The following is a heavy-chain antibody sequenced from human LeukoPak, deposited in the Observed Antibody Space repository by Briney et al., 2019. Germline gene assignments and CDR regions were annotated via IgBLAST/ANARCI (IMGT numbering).Heavy chain of an antibody. V-gene: IGHV4-34*01. J-gene: IGHJ4*02. CDR2: INHSGST. Sequence: SETLSLTCAVYGGSFSGYYWSWIRQPPGKGLEWIGEINHSGSTSYNPSLKSRVTISVDTSKNQFSLKLSSVTAADTAVYYCARNTILILGYWGQGTLVTVSS. CDR1: GGSFSGYY. D-gene: IGHD3-9*01. CDR3: ARNTILILGY.